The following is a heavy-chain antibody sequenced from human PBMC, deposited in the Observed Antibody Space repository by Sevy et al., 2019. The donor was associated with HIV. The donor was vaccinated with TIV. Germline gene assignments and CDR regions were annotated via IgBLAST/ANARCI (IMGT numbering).Heavy chain of an antibody. CDR2: IHYGGST. J-gene: IGHJ3*02. D-gene: IGHD3-16*01. V-gene: IGHV4-30-4*01. CDR1: GGSISTGDYY. Sequence: SETLSLTCTVSGGSISTGDYYWTWIRQPPGKALEWIGYIHYGGSTYYESSLKSRVTLSVDSSKHQFSLKMTSMTAADTAVYFCAGGVGGPGVMITFGGVKYAFDIWGLGTMVTVSS. CDR3: AGGVGGPGVMITFGGVKYAFDI.